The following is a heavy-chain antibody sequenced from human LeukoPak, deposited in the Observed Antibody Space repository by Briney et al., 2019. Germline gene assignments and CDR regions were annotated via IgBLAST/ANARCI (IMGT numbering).Heavy chain of an antibody. CDR2: ISAYNGNT. CDR3: ARDRSPTYYDFWSGLDY. D-gene: IGHD3-3*01. CDR1: GYTFTSYG. Sequence: ASVKVSCKASGYTFTSYGISWVRQAPGQGLEWMGWISAYNGNTNYAQKLQGRVTMTTDTSTSTAYMELRSLRSDDTAVYYCARDRSPTYYDFWSGLDYWGQGTLVTVSS. V-gene: IGHV1-18*01. J-gene: IGHJ4*02.